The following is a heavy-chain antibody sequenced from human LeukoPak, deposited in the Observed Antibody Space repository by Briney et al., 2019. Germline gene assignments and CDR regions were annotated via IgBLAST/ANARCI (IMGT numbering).Heavy chain of an antibody. D-gene: IGHD3-10*01. CDR2: ISSSSSTI. CDR1: GFTFSSYS. Sequence: GGSLRLSCAASGFTFSSYSMNRVRQAPGKGLEWVSYISSSSSTIYYADSVEGRFTVSRDNAKNSLYLQMNRLRVDDTAMYFCVRGVEYWGQGTPVTVSS. J-gene: IGHJ4*02. CDR3: VRGVEY. V-gene: IGHV3-48*04.